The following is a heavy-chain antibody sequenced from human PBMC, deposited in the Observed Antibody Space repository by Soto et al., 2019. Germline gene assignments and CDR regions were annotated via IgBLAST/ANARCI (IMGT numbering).Heavy chain of an antibody. Sequence: SETLSLTCAVSGGSISRSNWWSWVRQPPGKGLEWIGEIYDTGTTNYNPSLKSRVIISVDKSKNQFSLKLSSVTAADTAVYYCARALFSSGWYGGFDYWGQGTLVTVSS. CDR2: IYDTGTT. D-gene: IGHD6-19*01. J-gene: IGHJ4*02. CDR3: ARALFSSGWYGGFDY. V-gene: IGHV4-4*02. CDR1: GGSISRSNW.